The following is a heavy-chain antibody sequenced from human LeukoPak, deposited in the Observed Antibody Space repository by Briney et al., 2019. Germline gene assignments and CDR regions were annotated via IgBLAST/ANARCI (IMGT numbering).Heavy chain of an antibody. CDR3: ARRGAVAGTGDY. V-gene: IGHV3-74*01. D-gene: IGHD6-19*01. J-gene: IGHJ4*02. Sequence: GGSLRLSCAASGFTFSSYWMQWVRQAPGKGLVGVSRIKSDGSSTTYADSVKGRFTISRDNAKNTLYLQMNSLRAEDTAVYYCARRGAVAGTGDYWGQGTLVTVSS. CDR1: GFTFSSYW. CDR2: IKSDGSST.